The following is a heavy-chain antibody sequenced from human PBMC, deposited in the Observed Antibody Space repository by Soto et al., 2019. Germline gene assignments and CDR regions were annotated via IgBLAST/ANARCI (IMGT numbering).Heavy chain of an antibody. D-gene: IGHD2-15*01. CDR2: IYYSGST. J-gene: IGHJ5*02. Sequence: SETLSLTCTVSGGSISSGDYYWSWIRQPPGKGLEWIGYIYYSGSTYYNPSLKSRVTISVDTSKNQFSLKLSSVTAADTAVYYCARGAVVAAVWFDPWGQGTLVTVS. CDR1: GGSISSGDYY. V-gene: IGHV4-30-4*01. CDR3: ARGAVVAAVWFDP.